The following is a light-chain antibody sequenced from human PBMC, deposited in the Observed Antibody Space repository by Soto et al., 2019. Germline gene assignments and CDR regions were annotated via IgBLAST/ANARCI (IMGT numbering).Light chain of an antibody. CDR1: QSVDTY. V-gene: IGKV3-11*01. CDR3: QQRDNWPT. CDR2: DAS. J-gene: IGKJ5*01. Sequence: EIVLTQSPATLSLSPGERATLSCRASQSVDTYLAWYQQKPGQAPRILIYDASTRATGIPARFSGSGSGTDFTLTISSLEPEYFAVYYCQQRDNWPTFGQGTRLEIK.